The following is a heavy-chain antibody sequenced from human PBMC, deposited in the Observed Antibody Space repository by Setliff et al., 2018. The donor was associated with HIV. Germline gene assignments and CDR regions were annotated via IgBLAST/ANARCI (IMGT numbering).Heavy chain of an antibody. CDR1: GGSLSGYH. V-gene: IGHV4-34*01. CDR2: INHSGST. D-gene: IGHD6-19*01. CDR3: ARGRAYSSGWGLLRNYYMDV. Sequence: SETLSLTCAVYGGSLSGYHWSWIRQSPGKGLEWIGEINHSGSTNYNPPLKSRVTISVDTSKNQFSLKLHSMTDADTAVYFCARGRAYSSGWGLLRNYYMDVWGKGTKVTVSS. J-gene: IGHJ6*03.